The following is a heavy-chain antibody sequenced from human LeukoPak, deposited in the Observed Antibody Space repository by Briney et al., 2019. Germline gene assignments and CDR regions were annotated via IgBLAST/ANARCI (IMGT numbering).Heavy chain of an antibody. Sequence: GGSLRLSCAASGFTFSRYWMNWVRQAPGKGLEWVANIKQDGSEKYYVDSVKGRFTISRDNAKNSLYLQMNSLRAEDTAVYYCARVGNSGSYSGGYYYYYYGMDVWGQGTTVTVSS. CDR3: ARVGNSGSYSGGYYYYYYGMDV. J-gene: IGHJ6*02. CDR2: IKQDGSEK. CDR1: GFTFSRYW. D-gene: IGHD3-10*01. V-gene: IGHV3-7*01.